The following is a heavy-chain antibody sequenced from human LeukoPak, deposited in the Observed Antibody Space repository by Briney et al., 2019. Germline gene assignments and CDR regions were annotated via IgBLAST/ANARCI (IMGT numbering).Heavy chain of an antibody. Sequence: GASVKVSCKASGYTFTSYGISWVRQAPGQGLEWMGWISAYNGNTNYAQKLQGRVTMTIDTSTSTAYMELRSLRSDDTAVYYCARGYYYDSSGYSPGWFYWGQGTLVTVSS. D-gene: IGHD3-22*01. V-gene: IGHV1-18*01. CDR1: GYTFTSYG. CDR3: ARGYYYDSSGYSPGWFY. CDR2: ISAYNGNT. J-gene: IGHJ4*02.